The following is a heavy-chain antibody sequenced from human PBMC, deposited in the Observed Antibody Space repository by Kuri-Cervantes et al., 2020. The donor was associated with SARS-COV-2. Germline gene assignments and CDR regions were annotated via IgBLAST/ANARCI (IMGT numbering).Heavy chain of an antibody. J-gene: IGHJ4*02. CDR3: ARVEGGGTTVTSYFDY. CDR2: IWYDGSNK. V-gene: IGHV3-33*01. Sequence: GGSLRLSCVASGFTFSRHGIHWVRQAPGKGLEWVAVIWYDGSNKYYADSVKGRFTISRDNSKNTLYLQMNSLRAEDTAVYYCARVEGGGTTVTSYFDYWGQGTLVTVSS. D-gene: IGHD4-17*01. CDR1: GFTFSRHG.